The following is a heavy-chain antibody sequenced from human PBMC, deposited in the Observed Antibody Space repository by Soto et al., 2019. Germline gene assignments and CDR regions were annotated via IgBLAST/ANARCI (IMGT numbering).Heavy chain of an antibody. CDR2: LYSSGST. CDR3: ARRVSAYYDF. CDR1: GASVSRYY. Sequence: QVQLQESGPGLVKPSETLSLTCTVSGASVSRYYVAWIRQSPGKGLEWMGFLYSSGSTNYNSSLKRRVTISADTSKTQFSLRLSSVTAADTAVYYCARRVSAYYDFWGQGTRVTVSS. J-gene: IGHJ4*02. D-gene: IGHD2-8*01. V-gene: IGHV4-59*02.